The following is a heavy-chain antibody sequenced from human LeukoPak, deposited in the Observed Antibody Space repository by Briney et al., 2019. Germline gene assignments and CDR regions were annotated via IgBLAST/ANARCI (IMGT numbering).Heavy chain of an antibody. J-gene: IGHJ6*02. D-gene: IGHD2-2*01. V-gene: IGHV4-59*01. CDR3: ASVPGGYCSSTSCPPSV. CDR2: IYYSGST. Sequence: PSETLSLTCTVSGGSISSYYWSWIRQPPGKGLEWIGYIYYSGSTNYNPSLKSRVTISVDTSKNQFSLKLSSVTAADTAVYYCASVPGGYCSSTSCPPSVWGQGTTVTVSS. CDR1: GGSISSYY.